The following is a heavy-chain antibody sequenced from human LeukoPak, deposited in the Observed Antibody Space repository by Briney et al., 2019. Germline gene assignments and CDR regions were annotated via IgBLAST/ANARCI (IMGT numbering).Heavy chain of an antibody. V-gene: IGHV3-23*01. CDR3: AKGDYYDSSGSSYNYYYGMDV. CDR1: GFTFSSYA. Sequence: GGSLRLSCAASGFTFSSYAMSWVRQAPGKGLEWVSAIGGSGGSTYYADSVKGRFTISRDNSKNTLYLQMNSLRAEDTAVYYCAKGDYYDSSGSSYNYYYGMDVWGQGTTVTVSS. D-gene: IGHD3-22*01. J-gene: IGHJ6*02. CDR2: IGGSGGST.